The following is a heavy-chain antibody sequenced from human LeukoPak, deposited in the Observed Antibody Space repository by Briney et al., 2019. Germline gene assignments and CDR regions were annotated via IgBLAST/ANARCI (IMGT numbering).Heavy chain of an antibody. CDR2: LYSGGNT. Sequence: PGGSLRLSCAASGFTVSSNYMSWVRQTPGKGLEWVSLLYSGGNTYYADSAKGRFTISRDNSKNTLYLQMNSLRAEDTAVYYCATSYCSGGRCYPQYFQHWGQGTLVTVSS. D-gene: IGHD2-15*01. J-gene: IGHJ1*01. CDR1: GFTVSSNY. V-gene: IGHV3-66*02. CDR3: ATSYCSGGRCYPQYFQH.